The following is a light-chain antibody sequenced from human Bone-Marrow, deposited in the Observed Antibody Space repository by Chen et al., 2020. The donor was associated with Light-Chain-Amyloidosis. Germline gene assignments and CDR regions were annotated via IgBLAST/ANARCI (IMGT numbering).Light chain of an antibody. CDR2: GAS. V-gene: IGKV3-20*01. CDR3: QQYDSSPVT. Sequence: SVLTQSPGTLSLSPGERATLSCRASQSVSSSYLAWYQQKPGQAPRLLIYGASSRATGIPDRFSGSGSGTDFTLTISRLEPEDFAVYYCQQYDSSPVTFGQGTKLEIK. CDR1: QSVSSSY. J-gene: IGKJ2*01.